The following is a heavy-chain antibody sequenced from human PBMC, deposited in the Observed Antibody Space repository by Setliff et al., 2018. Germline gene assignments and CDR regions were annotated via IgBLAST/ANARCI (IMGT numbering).Heavy chain of an antibody. V-gene: IGHV3-7*01. Sequence: GESLKISCGASGFTYNNCWVSWVRQAPGKGLEWLASINPDGSEKYYVDSVKGRFTISRDNAKNSLSLQMNSLRTGDTAVYYCFGAGTCSYWGQGTLVTVSS. J-gene: IGHJ4*02. CDR2: INPDGSEK. CDR3: FGAGTCSY. D-gene: IGHD3-10*01. CDR1: GFTYNNCW.